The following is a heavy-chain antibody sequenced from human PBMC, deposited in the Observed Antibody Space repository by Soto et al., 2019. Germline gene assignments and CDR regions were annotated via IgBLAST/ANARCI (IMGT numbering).Heavy chain of an antibody. D-gene: IGHD4-4*01. Sequence: PGGSLRLSCSASGFTFSRYSMHWVRQAPGKGLEYVSAISDNGGNTYYEDSVKGRFTISRDNSKNRLYLQMSSLRVEDTAAYYCVKGGELTIVRVCFDSWGQGTLVTVSS. CDR2: ISDNGGNT. CDR1: GFTFSRYS. V-gene: IGHV3-64D*06. CDR3: VKGGELTIVRVCFDS. J-gene: IGHJ4*02.